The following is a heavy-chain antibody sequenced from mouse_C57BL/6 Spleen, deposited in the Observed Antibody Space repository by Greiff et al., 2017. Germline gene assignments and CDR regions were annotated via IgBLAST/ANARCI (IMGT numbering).Heavy chain of an antibody. CDR1: GFTFSDYY. V-gene: IGHV5-12*01. Sequence: EVQRVESGGGLVQPGGSLKLSCAASGFTFSDYYMYWVRQTPEKRLEWVAYISNGGGSTYYPDTVKGRFTISRDNAKNTLYLQMSRLKSEDTAMYYCARLFTYYAMDYWGQGTSVTVSS. J-gene: IGHJ4*01. CDR3: ARLFTYYAMDY. CDR2: ISNGGGST.